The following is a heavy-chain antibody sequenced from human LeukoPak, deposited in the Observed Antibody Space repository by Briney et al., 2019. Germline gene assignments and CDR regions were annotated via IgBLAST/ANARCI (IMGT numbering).Heavy chain of an antibody. CDR3: ARDGSSNSRFGY. Sequence: GGSLRLSCAASGFTFSDVWMTWVRQAPGKGLELVSIIYSGDTTYYADSVKGRFTISRDNSKNTLYLQMNSLRAEDTAVYYCARDGSSNSRFGYWGQGTLVTVSS. CDR1: GFTFSDVW. D-gene: IGHD4-11*01. J-gene: IGHJ4*02. V-gene: IGHV3-66*01. CDR2: IYSGDTT.